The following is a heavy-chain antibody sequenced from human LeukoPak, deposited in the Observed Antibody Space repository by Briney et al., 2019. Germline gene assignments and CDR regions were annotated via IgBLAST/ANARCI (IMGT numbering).Heavy chain of an antibody. D-gene: IGHD1-26*01. V-gene: IGHV1-8*01. CDR3: ARSTMGARRKYDY. Sequence: ASVKVSCKASRDTFTIYDVNWVRQATGQGLEWMGWLNPNSGNTGYVQKSQGRVTMTMNASISTAYMELTSLTSEDTAVYYCARSTMGARRKYDYWGQGTLVTVSS. CDR1: RDTFTIYD. CDR2: LNPNSGNT. J-gene: IGHJ4*02.